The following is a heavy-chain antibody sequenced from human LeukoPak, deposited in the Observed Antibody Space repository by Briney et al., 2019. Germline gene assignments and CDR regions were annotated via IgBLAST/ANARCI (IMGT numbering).Heavy chain of an antibody. D-gene: IGHD3-16*01. Sequence: GESLKISCKASESRFTTYWIGWVRQTPEKGLEWIGVVYPGDSDTRYNPPFQGQVTISADKSINTAFLQWSSLKVSDTAMYYCVRPAGGHYDHYYMDVWGKGTAVTVSS. J-gene: IGHJ6*03. V-gene: IGHV5-51*01. CDR3: VRPAGGHYDHYYMDV. CDR2: VYPGDSDT. CDR1: ESRFTTYW.